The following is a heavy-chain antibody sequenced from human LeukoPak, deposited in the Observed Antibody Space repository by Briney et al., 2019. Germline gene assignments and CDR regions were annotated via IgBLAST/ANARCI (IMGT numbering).Heavy chain of an antibody. Sequence: HAGGSLRLSCAAAGFTFSDYSMNWVRQAPGKGLEWISYIGIDSGNTNYAACVKAPFTISGAKANNSLYLQLNSLRVEDTVVYSCAREYNNASDNWGQGTLVTVSP. CDR1: GFTFSDYS. D-gene: IGHD5-24*01. V-gene: IGHV3-48*01. CDR2: IGIDSGNT. J-gene: IGHJ4*02. CDR3: AREYNNASDN.